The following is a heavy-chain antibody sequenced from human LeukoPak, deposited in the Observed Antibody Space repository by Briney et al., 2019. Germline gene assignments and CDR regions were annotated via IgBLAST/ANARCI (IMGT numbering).Heavy chain of an antibody. CDR3: ATLKRIAARPLPSDY. Sequence: KASETLSLTCAVYGGSFSGYYWSWIRQPPGKGLEWIGEINHSGSTNYNPSLKSRVTISVDTSKNQFSLKLSSVTAADTAVHYCATLKRIAARPLPSDYWGQGTLVTVSS. CDR2: INHSGST. J-gene: IGHJ4*02. CDR1: GGSFSGYY. V-gene: IGHV4-34*01. D-gene: IGHD6-6*01.